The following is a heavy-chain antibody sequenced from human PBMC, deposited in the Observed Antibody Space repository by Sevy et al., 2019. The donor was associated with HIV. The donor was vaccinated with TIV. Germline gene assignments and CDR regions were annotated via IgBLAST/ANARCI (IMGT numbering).Heavy chain of an antibody. V-gene: IGHV3-30*04. CDR2: ISYDGSNK. CDR1: GFTFSSYA. CDR3: ARDSISTPTYYDILTGYYNGVYYYYYGMDV. Sequence: GGSLRLSCAASGFTFSSYAMHWVRQAPGKGLEWVAVISYDGSNKYYADSVKGRFTISRDNSKNTLYLQMNSLRAEDTAVYYCARDSISTPTYYDILTGYYNGVYYYYYGMDVWGQGTTVTISS. J-gene: IGHJ6*02. D-gene: IGHD3-9*01.